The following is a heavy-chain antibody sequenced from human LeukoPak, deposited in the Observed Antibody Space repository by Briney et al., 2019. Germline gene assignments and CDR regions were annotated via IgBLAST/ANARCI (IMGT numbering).Heavy chain of an antibody. CDR2: IYYTGTT. J-gene: IGHJ4*02. V-gene: IGHV4-59*08. Sequence: PSETLSLTCTVSGGSMSPYYWSWIRQSPGKGLEWIAYIYYTGTTNYNPSLQSRVTISVDTSKNQFSLKLTSVTAADTAVYYCARHSRTYYDFDYWGQGTLVTVSS. D-gene: IGHD1-26*01. CDR1: GGSMSPYY. CDR3: ARHSRTYYDFDY.